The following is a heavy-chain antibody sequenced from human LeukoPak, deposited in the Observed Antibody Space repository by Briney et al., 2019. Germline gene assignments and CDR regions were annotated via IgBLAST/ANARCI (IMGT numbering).Heavy chain of an antibody. V-gene: IGHV3-21*01. CDR3: ARGSGYRGLDFDY. CDR1: GFTFSSYS. D-gene: IGHD3-22*01. CDR2: ISSSSSYM. Sequence: GGSLRLSCAASGFTFSSYSMNWVRQAPGKGLEWVSSISSSSSYMYYADSVKGRFTISRDNAKNSLYLQMNSLRAEDTAVYYCARGSGYRGLDFDYWGQGTLVTVSS. J-gene: IGHJ4*02.